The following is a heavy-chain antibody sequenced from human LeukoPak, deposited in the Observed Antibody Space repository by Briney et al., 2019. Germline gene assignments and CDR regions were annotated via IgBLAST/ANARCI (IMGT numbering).Heavy chain of an antibody. Sequence: SETLSLTCTVCGGSFSGYYWRYIRQHPGKGLEWIGYIYYSGGTYYNPSLKSRVTISVDTSRNQFSLKLSSVTAADTAVYYCARDRHSSGYYYYYGMDVWGQGTTVTVSS. J-gene: IGHJ6*02. CDR3: ARDRHSSGYYYYYGMDV. V-gene: IGHV4-31*03. CDR2: IYYSGGT. D-gene: IGHD3-22*01. CDR1: GGSFSGYY.